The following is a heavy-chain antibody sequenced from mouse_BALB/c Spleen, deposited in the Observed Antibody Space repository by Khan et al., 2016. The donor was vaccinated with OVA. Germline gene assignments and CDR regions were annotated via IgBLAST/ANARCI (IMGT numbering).Heavy chain of an antibody. V-gene: IGHV1-4*01. D-gene: IGHD2-14*01. J-gene: IGHJ3*01. CDR1: GYTFTSYT. Sequence: QVQLQQPGAELARPGASVKMSCKASGYTFTSYTIHWIKKRPGQGLEWIGYINPSNGYTNYNQKFKDKVTLTTDKSSPTAYLQLSSLTSDDSAVYNCVRDGAYHRNDGWFAYWGQGTLVTVSA. CDR2: INPSNGYT. CDR3: VRDGAYHRNDGWFAY.